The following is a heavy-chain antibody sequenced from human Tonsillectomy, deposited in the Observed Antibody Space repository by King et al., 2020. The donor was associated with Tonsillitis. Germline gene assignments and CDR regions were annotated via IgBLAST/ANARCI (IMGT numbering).Heavy chain of an antibody. V-gene: IGHV4-39*01. CDR1: GGSISSSSYY. D-gene: IGHD5-18*01. CDR2: IYYSGST. CDR3: ARLTARGGGGFDY. Sequence: QVQLQESGPGLVKPSETLSLTCTVSGGSISSSSYYWGWIRQPPGKGLEWIGSIYYSGSTYYNPSLKSRVTISVDTSKNQFSLKLSSVTAADTAVYYCARLTARGGGGFDYWGQGTLVTVSS. J-gene: IGHJ4*02.